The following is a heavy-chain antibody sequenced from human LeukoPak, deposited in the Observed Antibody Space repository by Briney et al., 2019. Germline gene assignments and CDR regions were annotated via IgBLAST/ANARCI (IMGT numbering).Heavy chain of an antibody. J-gene: IGHJ4*02. V-gene: IGHV3-23*01. CDR1: GFTFSTYP. CDR3: AGYHWNSGVVY. D-gene: IGHD1-7*01. CDR2: IGTSGDT. Sequence: GGSLRLSCTASGFTFSTYPLTWVRQAPGKGPEWVSTIGTSGDTYYADSVKGRFTISRDNSNNALYLHMNSLRAEDTAVYYCAGYHWNSGVVYWGQGTLVTVSS.